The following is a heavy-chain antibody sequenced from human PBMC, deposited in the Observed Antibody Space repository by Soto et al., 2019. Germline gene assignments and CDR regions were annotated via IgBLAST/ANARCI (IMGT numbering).Heavy chain of an antibody. Sequence: PSETLSLTCNVSGGSIYTYYWNWIRQSPGKGLEWIGYISDGGSTNYNPSLKSRVTISVDTSKNQFSLKLSSVTAADTAVYYCARVTCCDYVWGSYRYTGNNWFDPWGQGTLVTVSS. CDR2: ISDGGST. J-gene: IGHJ5*02. V-gene: IGHV4-59*12. D-gene: IGHD3-16*02. CDR1: GGSIYTYY. CDR3: ARVTCCDYVWGSYRYTGNNWFDP.